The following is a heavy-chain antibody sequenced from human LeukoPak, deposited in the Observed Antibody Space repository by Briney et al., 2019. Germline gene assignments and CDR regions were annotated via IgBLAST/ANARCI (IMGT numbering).Heavy chain of an antibody. CDR1: GYIFSNFA. J-gene: IGHJ4*02. D-gene: IGHD1-1*01. Sequence: ASVKVSCKASGYIFSNFAITWVRQAPGQGLEWVGWISPYNGNAHYSPNLQGRLTLITDTSTSTAYMELRSLRSDDTAVYYCARRKGSDVPGNDFWGQGTLVTVSS. V-gene: IGHV1-18*01. CDR3: ARRKGSDVPGNDF. CDR2: ISPYNGNA.